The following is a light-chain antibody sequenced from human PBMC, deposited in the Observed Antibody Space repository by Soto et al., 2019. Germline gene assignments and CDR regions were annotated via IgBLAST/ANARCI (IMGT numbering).Light chain of an antibody. CDR3: CSYAGSYTFEV. CDR2: DVS. V-gene: IGLV2-11*01. J-gene: IGLJ1*01. CDR1: SSDVGGYNY. Sequence: SVLPQPRSLSGSPGQAVTISCTGTSSDVGGYNYVSWYQQHPGKAPKLMIYDVSKRPSGVPDRFSGSKSGNTASLTISGLQAEDVADYYCCSYAGSYTFEVFGTGTKVTVL.